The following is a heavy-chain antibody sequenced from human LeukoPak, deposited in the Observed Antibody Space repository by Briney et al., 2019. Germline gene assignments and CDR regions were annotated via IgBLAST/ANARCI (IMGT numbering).Heavy chain of an antibody. Sequence: TATLSLTCAVFGGSSSGSTWSWIRQTLPAGLGWIGEINRGGSTTYNPALKSRVTISVDTSKNQFSLRLNSVTAADTAVYYCARGYGSGSYFAYWGQGTLVTVSS. D-gene: IGHD3-10*01. CDR3: ARGYGSGSYFAY. V-gene: IGHV4-34*01. J-gene: IGHJ4*02. CDR1: GGSSSGST. CDR2: INRGGST.